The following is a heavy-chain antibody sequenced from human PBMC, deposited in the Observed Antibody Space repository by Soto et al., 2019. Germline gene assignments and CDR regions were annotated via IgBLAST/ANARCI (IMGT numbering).Heavy chain of an antibody. Sequence: GVSLRLSCAASGFIFSDYYMNWVRQVPGKGLEWVGRTRNKVNSFSAEYAASVKGRFSIYRDASKDSMYLQMNSLKSDDTAVYYCARDTGGSYDYCGQGALVTVS. J-gene: IGHJ4*02. CDR2: TRNKVNSFSA. CDR3: ARDTGGSYDY. CDR1: GFIFSDYY. D-gene: IGHD3-16*01. V-gene: IGHV3-72*01.